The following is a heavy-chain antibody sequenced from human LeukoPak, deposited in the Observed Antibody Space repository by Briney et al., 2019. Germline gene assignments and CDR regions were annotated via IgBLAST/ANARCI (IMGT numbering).Heavy chain of an antibody. Sequence: PGGSLRLSCAASGFTFSSYAMTWVRQAPGTGLEWVSTISGSGGSTFYADSVKGRFTISRDNSKNTLYLQMNSLRAEDTALYYCAKKQGQWLILYVFDYWGQGALVTVSS. D-gene: IGHD2-8*01. CDR1: GFTFSSYA. J-gene: IGHJ4*02. CDR2: ISGSGGST. V-gene: IGHV3-23*01. CDR3: AKKQGQWLILYVFDY.